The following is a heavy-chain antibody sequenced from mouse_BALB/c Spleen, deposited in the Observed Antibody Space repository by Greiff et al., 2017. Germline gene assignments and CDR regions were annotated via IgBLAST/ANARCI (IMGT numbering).Heavy chain of an antibody. CDR1: GDSITSGY. CDR2: ISYSGST. D-gene: IGHD1-1*01. Sequence: DVQLQESGPSLVKPSQTLSLTCSVTGDSITSGYWNWIRKFSGNKLEYMGYISYSGSTYYNPSLKSRISITRDTSKNQYYLQLNSVTTEDTATYYCARWVYGSSYGAMDYWGQGTSVTVSS. J-gene: IGHJ4*01. V-gene: IGHV3-8*02. CDR3: ARWVYGSSYGAMDY.